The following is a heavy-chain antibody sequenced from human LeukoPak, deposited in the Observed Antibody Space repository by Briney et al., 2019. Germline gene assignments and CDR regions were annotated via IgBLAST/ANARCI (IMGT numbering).Heavy chain of an antibody. CDR1: GFTFSSYG. Sequence: GGSLRLSCAASGFTFSSYGMHWVRQAPGKGLEWVVVIWYDGSNKYYADSVKGRFTISRDNSKNTLYLQMNSLRAEDTAVYYCARDYSHFFDYWGQGTLVTVSS. V-gene: IGHV3-33*01. CDR3: ARDYSHFFDY. J-gene: IGHJ4*02. D-gene: IGHD2-21*01. CDR2: IWYDGSNK.